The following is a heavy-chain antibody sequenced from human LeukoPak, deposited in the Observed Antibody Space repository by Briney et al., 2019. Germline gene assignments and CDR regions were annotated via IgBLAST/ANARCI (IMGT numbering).Heavy chain of an antibody. CDR2: IRSKTFGGTT. V-gene: IGHV3-49*04. D-gene: IGHD5-12*01. Sequence: GVLRLSCITSGFTFGDYAMGWVRQAPGKGLKWVGLIRSKTFGGTTEYAASVKGRFTISRDDSKTIAYLQMNSLKTEDTAFYYCTRVRGYSGYEIWGQGTLVTVSS. CDR3: TRVRGYSGYEI. J-gene: IGHJ4*02. CDR1: GFTFGDYA.